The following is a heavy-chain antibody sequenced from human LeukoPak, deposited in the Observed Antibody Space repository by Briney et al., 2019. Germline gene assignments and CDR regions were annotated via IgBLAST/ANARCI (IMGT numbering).Heavy chain of an antibody. D-gene: IGHD5-18*01. V-gene: IGHV3-74*01. CDR1: GFTFSNYW. J-gene: IGHJ4*02. CDR2: IKNDGSGT. Sequence: GGSLGLSCAASGFTFSNYWMHWVRQAPGKGLVWVSRIKNDGSGTIYADSVKGRFTISRDNAKNTLYLQMNSLRAEDTDVYYCARNPSTSMEFWGQGTLVTVSS. CDR3: ARNPSTSMEF.